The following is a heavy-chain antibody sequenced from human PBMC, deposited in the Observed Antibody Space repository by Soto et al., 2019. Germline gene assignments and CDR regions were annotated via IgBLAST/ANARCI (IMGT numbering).Heavy chain of an antibody. Sequence: QVQLVESGGGVVQPGRSLRLSCAASRFILATYGMHWVRQAPGKGLEWVAHISYDGSGKYYADSVKGRFTISRDNSKAKLYLQMNSLRTEDTAVYYCAKKGRAGVVYYMDVWGKGTTVTVSS. D-gene: IGHD3-3*01. CDR1: RFILATYG. CDR3: AKKGRAGVVYYMDV. J-gene: IGHJ6*03. CDR2: ISYDGSGK. V-gene: IGHV3-30*18.